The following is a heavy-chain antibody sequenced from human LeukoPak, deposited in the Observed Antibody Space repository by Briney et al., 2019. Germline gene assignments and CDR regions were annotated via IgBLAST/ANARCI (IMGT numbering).Heavy chain of an antibody. D-gene: IGHD3-22*01. CDR3: ARTRKDYYDNGGLFDS. J-gene: IGHJ4*02. Sequence: GGSLRLSCAASGFTFSGYYMSWIRQAPGKGLEWVSYISSSGSTMYYPDSVKGRFTISRDNAKNSLFLQMNSLRAEDTAVYFCARTRKDYYDNGGLFDSWGQGTLVTVSS. CDR2: ISSSGSTM. CDR1: GFTFSGYY. V-gene: IGHV3-11*01.